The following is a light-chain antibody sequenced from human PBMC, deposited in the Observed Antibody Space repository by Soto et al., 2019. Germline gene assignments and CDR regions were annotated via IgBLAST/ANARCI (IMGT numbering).Light chain of an antibody. CDR1: SSNIGRNY. Sequence: QSVLSQPPSASGTPGQSVTISCSGSSSNIGRNYIYWYQQLPGTAPKLLIYGNTQRPSGVPDRFSGSKSGTSVSLAISGLRYEDEADYYCAAWDDSLRAYVFGTGNKVTV. V-gene: IGLV1-47*02. J-gene: IGLJ1*01. CDR2: GNT. CDR3: AAWDDSLRAYV.